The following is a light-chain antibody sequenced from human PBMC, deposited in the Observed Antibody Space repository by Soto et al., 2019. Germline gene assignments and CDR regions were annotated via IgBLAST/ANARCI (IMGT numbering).Light chain of an antibody. CDR3: QQYETFSGT. V-gene: IGKV1-5*03. CDR2: KAS. Sequence: DIQMTQSPSPLSGSVGDRVTITCLASQTISSWLAWYQQKPGKAPKLLIYKASTLKSGVPSRFSGSGSGTKCTLTIASLQPDDVATYYCQQYETFSGTLGPGTKVDIK. J-gene: IGKJ1*01. CDR1: QTISSW.